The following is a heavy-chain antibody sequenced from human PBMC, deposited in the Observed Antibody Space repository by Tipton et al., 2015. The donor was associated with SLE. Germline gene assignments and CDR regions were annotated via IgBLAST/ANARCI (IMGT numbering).Heavy chain of an antibody. J-gene: IGHJ4*01. Sequence: TLSLTCTVSGGSISSSSYYWGWIRQPPGKGLEWIGIIYYGGSTYSNSSLRSRVTISLDTSKNQFSLRLNSVTAADTAQYYCARGFCSDGVCYGRGYFDHWGHGTLVTVSS. CDR2: IYYGGST. CDR3: ARGFCSDGVCYGRGYFDH. D-gene: IGHD2-8*01. V-gene: IGHV4-39*07. CDR1: GGSISSSSYY.